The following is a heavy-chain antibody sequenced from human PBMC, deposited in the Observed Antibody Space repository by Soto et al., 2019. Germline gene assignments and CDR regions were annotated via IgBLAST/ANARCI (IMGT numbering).Heavy chain of an antibody. CDR1: GGSISSHN. CDR3: VRQGFGALHGLVDV. J-gene: IGHJ6*02. CDR2: IRDSGDT. D-gene: IGHD3-10*01. V-gene: IGHV4-59*08. Sequence: QVQLQESGPGRVKPSETLSLICSDSGGSISSHNWGWIRLPPGKGLEWVGSIRDSGDTSYNPSLTSRVTMSLDTSKKEFSLTLTSVTAADTAVYYGVRQGFGALHGLVDVWGQGTTVTVSS.